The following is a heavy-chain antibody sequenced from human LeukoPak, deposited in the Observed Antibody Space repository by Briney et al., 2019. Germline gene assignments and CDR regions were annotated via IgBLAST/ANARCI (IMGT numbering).Heavy chain of an antibody. CDR1: GFTFSSYA. CDR3: AKDFQYSGSPLDY. J-gene: IGHJ4*02. D-gene: IGHD1-26*01. V-gene: IGHV3-23*01. Sequence: QPGGPLTLSCAASGFTFSSYAMSWVRQAPGKGLEWVSAISGSGGSTYYADSVKGRFTISRDNSKNTLYLQMNSLRAEDTAVYYCAKDFQYSGSPLDYWGQGTLVTVSA. CDR2: ISGSGGST.